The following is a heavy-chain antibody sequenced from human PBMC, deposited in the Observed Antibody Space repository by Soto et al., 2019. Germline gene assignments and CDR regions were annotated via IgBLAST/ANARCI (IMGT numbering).Heavy chain of an antibody. CDR2: IYYSGSS. Sequence: PSETLSLTCTVSCGSIDSGDYYWSWIRQPPGKGLQWIGHIYYSGSSNYNPSLKSRVSMSIDTSKNQFSLKINSVTAADTAVYFCARVKVVVAANWFDPWGQGTLVTSPQ. V-gene: IGHV4-30-4*01. CDR3: ARVKVVVAANWFDP. J-gene: IGHJ5*02. D-gene: IGHD2-15*01. CDR1: CGSIDSGDYY.